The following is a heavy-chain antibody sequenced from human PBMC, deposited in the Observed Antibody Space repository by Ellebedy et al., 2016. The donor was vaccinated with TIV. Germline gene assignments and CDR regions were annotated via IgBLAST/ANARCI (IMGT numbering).Heavy chain of an antibody. V-gene: IGHV4-59*01. CDR2: VYYSGKT. CDR1: GGSMTNYY. Sequence: MPSETLSLTCTVSGGSMTNYYWNRIRQPPGRGLEYIGYVYYSGKTNYSPSLKDRVTISLDTSKSQFSLNLNSVTAADTAVYYCARKSLSNWSFDLWGRGTLVTVSS. J-gene: IGHJ2*01. CDR3: ARKSLSNWSFDL.